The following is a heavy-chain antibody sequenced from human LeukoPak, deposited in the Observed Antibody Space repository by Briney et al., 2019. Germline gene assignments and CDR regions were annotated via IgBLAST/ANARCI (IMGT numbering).Heavy chain of an antibody. D-gene: IGHD6-13*01. J-gene: IGHJ4*02. V-gene: IGHV4-30-4*08. CDR1: GGSISSGDYY. CDR2: IYYSGST. CDR3: AREIAGVAASDFDY. Sequence: SETLSLTRTVSGGSISSGDYYWSWIRQPPGKGLEWIGYIYYSGSTYYNPSLKSRVTISVDTSKNQFSLKLSSVTAADTAVYYCAREIAGVAASDFDYWGQGTLVTVSS.